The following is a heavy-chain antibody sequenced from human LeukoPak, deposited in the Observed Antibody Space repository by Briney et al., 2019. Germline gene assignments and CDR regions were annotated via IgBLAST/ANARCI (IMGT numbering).Heavy chain of an antibody. Sequence: KPSETLSLTCTVSGGSISSSSYYWGWIRQPPGKGLEWIGSIYYSGSTYYNPSLKSRVTISVDTSKNQFSLKLSSVTAADTAVYYCARGRSLEYVRGSYRYSYYFDYWGQGTLVTVSS. CDR2: IYYSGST. J-gene: IGHJ4*02. V-gene: IGHV4-39*07. CDR1: GGSISSSSYY. D-gene: IGHD3-16*02. CDR3: ARGRSLEYVRGSYRYSYYFDY.